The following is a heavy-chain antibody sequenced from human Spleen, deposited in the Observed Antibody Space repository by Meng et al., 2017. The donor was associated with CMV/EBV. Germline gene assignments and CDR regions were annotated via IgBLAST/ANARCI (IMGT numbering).Heavy chain of an antibody. J-gene: IGHJ4*02. D-gene: IGHD3-10*01. V-gene: IGHV1-46*01. CDR1: GYTFTSYY. CDR3: ARGGVRGRHFDY. Sequence: QGQLVQSGTEWKKPGASVKVSCKASGYTFTSYYMHWVRQAPGQGLEWMGIINPSGGSTSYAQKFQGRVTITADESTSTAYMELSSLRSEDTAVYYCARGGVRGRHFDYWGQGTLVTVSS. CDR2: INPSGGST.